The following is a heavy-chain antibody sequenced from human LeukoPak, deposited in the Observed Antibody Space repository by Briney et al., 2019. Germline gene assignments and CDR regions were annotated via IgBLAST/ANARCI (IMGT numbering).Heavy chain of an antibody. V-gene: IGHV3-30*02. CDR1: GFTFSSYG. J-gene: IGHJ4*02. CDR2: IRYDGSNK. D-gene: IGHD2-15*01. CDR3: SVVVVVVAATQVDY. Sequence: PGGSLRLSCAASGFTFSSYGMHWVRQAPGKGLEWVAFIRYDGSNKYYADSVKGRFTISRDNSKNTLYLQMNSLRAEDKAVYYCSVVVVVVAATQVDYWGQGTLVTVSS.